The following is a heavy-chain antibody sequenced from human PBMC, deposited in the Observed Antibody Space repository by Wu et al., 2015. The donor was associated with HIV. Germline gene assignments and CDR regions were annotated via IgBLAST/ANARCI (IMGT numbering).Heavy chain of an antibody. CDR1: GGTFSSYA. D-gene: IGHD3-10*01. V-gene: IGHV1-69*13. CDR3: ASLAPYYYGSGVGAFDI. CDR2: IIPIFGTA. Sequence: QVQLVQSGAEVKKPGSSVKVSCKASGGTFSSYAISWVRQAPGQGLEWMGRIIPIFGTANYAQKFQGRVTITADESTSTAYMELSSLRPEDTAVYYCASLAPYYYGSGVGAFDIWGQGTMVTVSS. J-gene: IGHJ3*02.